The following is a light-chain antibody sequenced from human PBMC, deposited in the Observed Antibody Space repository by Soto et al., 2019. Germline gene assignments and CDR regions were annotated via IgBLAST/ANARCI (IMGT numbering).Light chain of an antibody. V-gene: IGKV3-11*01. J-gene: IGKJ5*01. Sequence: EIVLAQSPATLSLSPGERATLSCRASQSVSIYLAWYQQKPGQAPRLLIYDASNRATGIPARFSGSGSGTDVTLNISSLEPEDVAVYYCQQRSNWPSKITFGQGTRLESK. CDR2: DAS. CDR3: QQRSNWPSKIT. CDR1: QSVSIY.